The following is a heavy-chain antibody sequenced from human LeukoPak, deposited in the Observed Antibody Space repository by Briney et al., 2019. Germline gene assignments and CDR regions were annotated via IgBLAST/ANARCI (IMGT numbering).Heavy chain of an antibody. CDR2: ISWNSGSI. V-gene: IGHV3-9*01. CDR1: GFTFDDYY. Sequence: GGSLRLSCAASGFTFDDYYMHWVRQAPGKGLEWVSGISWNSGSIGYADSVKCRFTISRDNAKTSLYLQMNSLRAEDTALYYCAKDGSIVEAPFDSWGQGTLVTVSS. D-gene: IGHD1-26*01. CDR3: AKDGSIVEAPFDS. J-gene: IGHJ4*02.